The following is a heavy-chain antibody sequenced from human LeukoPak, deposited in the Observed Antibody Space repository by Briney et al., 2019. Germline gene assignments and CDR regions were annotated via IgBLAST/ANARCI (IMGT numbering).Heavy chain of an antibody. Sequence: GASVKVSCKASGYTFTGYYMHWVRQAPGQGLEWMGRINPNSGGTNYAQKFQGRVTMTRDTSISTAYMELSRLRSDDTAVYYCARDLAVMTAFGQHAFDIWGQGTMVTVSS. CDR1: GYTFTGYY. CDR3: ARDLAVMTAFGQHAFDI. J-gene: IGHJ3*02. CDR2: INPNSGGT. D-gene: IGHD2-21*02. V-gene: IGHV1-2*02.